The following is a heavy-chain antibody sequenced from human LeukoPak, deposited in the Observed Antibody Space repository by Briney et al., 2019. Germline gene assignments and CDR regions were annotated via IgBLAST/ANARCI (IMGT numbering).Heavy chain of an antibody. CDR1: GYTFTSYY. V-gene: IGHV1-46*01. D-gene: IGHD3-10*01. Sequence: GASVKVSCKASGYTFTSYYMHWVRQAPGQGLEWMGIINPSGGSTSYAQKFQGRVTMTRDTSISTAYMELSRLRSDDTAVYYCARDRYYGSGSYLFDYWGQGTLVTVSS. CDR3: ARDRYYGSGSYLFDY. CDR2: INPSGGST. J-gene: IGHJ4*02.